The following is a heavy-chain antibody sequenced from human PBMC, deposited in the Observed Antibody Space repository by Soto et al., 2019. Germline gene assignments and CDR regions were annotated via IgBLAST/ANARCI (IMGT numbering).Heavy chain of an antibody. V-gene: IGHV1-69*13. J-gene: IGHJ6*02. CDR2: IIPIFGTA. D-gene: IGHD3-9*01. CDR1: GGTFSSYA. Sequence: GASVKVSCKASGGTFSSYAISWVRQAPGQGLEWMGGIIPIFGTANYAQKFQGRVTITADESTSTAYMELSSLRSEDTAVYYCARVDDMLTGYELYGMDVWGQGTTVTVSS. CDR3: ARVDDMLTGYELYGMDV.